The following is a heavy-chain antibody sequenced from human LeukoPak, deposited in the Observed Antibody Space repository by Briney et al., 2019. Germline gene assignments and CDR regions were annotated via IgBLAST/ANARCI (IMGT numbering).Heavy chain of an antibody. CDR2: IIESGEST. Sequence: PGGSLRLSCAASGFTFKNYAMYWVRQAPGKGLEWVLAIIESGESTYYTDSVKGRFTISRDNAKNTLYLQMNSLRAEDTAFYYCAKGSAQYYFDSWGQGTLVTVSS. J-gene: IGHJ4*02. V-gene: IGHV3-23*01. D-gene: IGHD3-10*01. CDR1: GFTFKNYA. CDR3: AKGSAQYYFDS.